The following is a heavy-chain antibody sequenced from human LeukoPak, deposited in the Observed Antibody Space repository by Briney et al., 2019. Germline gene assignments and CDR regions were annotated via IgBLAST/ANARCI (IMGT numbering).Heavy chain of an antibody. J-gene: IGHJ4*02. Sequence: PGGSLRLSCTVSGFSFTDYWMQWVRQLPGKGLAWVSRVDHYGTRTNYADFVKGRFTISRHNAKNTLYLQMNSLRGEDTAVYYCAPSRWGGYVDYWDQGTVDTVSS. V-gene: IGHV3-74*01. CDR2: VDHYGTRT. CDR1: GFSFTDYW. CDR3: APSRWGGYVDY. D-gene: IGHD1-26*01.